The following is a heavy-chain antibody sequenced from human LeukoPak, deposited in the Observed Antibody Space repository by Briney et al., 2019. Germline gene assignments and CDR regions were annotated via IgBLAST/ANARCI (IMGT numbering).Heavy chain of an antibody. CDR3: AREGAAAGLKTFDY. V-gene: IGHV1-69*13. D-gene: IGHD6-13*01. J-gene: IGHJ4*02. CDR1: GYTFTSFG. CDR2: IIPIFGTA. Sequence: SVKVSCKASGYTFTSFGISWVRQAPGQGLEWMGGIIPIFGTANYAQKFQGRVTITADESTSTAYMELSSLRSEDTAVYYCAREGAAAGLKTFDYWGQGTLVTVSS.